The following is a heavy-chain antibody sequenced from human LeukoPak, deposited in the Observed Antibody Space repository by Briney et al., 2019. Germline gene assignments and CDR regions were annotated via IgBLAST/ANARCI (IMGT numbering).Heavy chain of an antibody. D-gene: IGHD1-26*01. J-gene: IGHJ4*02. Sequence: PSETLSLTCTVSGYSISSGYYWGWIRQPPGKGLEWIGSIYHSGSTYFNPSLKSRVTISVDTSKIQFSLKLRSVTAADTAVYYCARGRSRGSRIDYWGQGTLVTVSS. CDR2: IYHSGST. V-gene: IGHV4-38-2*02. CDR3: ARGRSRGSRIDY. CDR1: GYSISSGYY.